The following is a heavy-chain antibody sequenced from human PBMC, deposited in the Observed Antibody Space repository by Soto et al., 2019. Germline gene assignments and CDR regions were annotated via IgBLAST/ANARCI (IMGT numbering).Heavy chain of an antibody. CDR2: IIPIFGTA. CDR1: GYTFTGYY. V-gene: IGHV1-69*13. J-gene: IGHJ4*02. D-gene: IGHD3-22*01. CDR3: ARNKYYYDSSGSLFDY. Sequence: GASVKVSCKASGYTFTGYYMHWVRQAPGQGLEWMGGIIPIFGTANYAQKFQGRVTITADESTSTAYMELSSLRSEDTAVYYCARNKYYYDSSGSLFDYWGQGTLVTVSS.